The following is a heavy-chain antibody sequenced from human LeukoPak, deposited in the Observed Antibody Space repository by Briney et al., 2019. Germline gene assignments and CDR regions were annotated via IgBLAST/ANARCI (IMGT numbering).Heavy chain of an antibody. CDR2: ISRSSSTI. J-gene: IGHJ4*02. D-gene: IGHD3-3*01. CDR3: ARDRGYDFWSGYYGFDY. CDR1: GFTFSSYS. V-gene: IGHV3-48*02. Sequence: GGSLRLSCAASGFTFSSYSMNWVRQAPGKGLEWVSYISRSSSTIYYADSVKGRSTISRDNAKNSLYLQMNSLRDEDTAVYYCARDRGYDFWSGYYGFDYWGQGTLVTVSS.